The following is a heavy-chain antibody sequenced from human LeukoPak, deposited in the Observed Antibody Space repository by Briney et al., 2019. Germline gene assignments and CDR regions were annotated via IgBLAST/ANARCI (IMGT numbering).Heavy chain of an antibody. Sequence: SETLSLTCAVYGGSFSGYYWSWIRQPPGKGLEWIGEINHSGSTNYNPSLKSRVTISVDTSKNQFSLKLSSVTAADTAVYYCARGGYCSGGSCYSAYYYYGMDVWGQGTTVTVSS. J-gene: IGHJ6*02. CDR1: GGSFSGYY. D-gene: IGHD2-15*01. CDR3: ARGGYCSGGSCYSAYYYYGMDV. V-gene: IGHV4-34*01. CDR2: INHSGST.